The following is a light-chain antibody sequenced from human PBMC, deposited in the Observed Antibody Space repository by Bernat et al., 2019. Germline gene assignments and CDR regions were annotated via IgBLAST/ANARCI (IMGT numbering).Light chain of an antibody. Sequence: EIVLTQSPGTLSLSPGERATLSCRASQTVSSSYLAWYQQKPGQAPRLLIYGASSRASGVPGRFSGSGSGTEFTLTISSLQSEDSAFYYCQQYSAWREITFGGGTKVEIK. V-gene: IGKV3-20*01. CDR2: GAS. J-gene: IGKJ4*01. CDR3: QQYSAWREIT. CDR1: QTVSSSY.